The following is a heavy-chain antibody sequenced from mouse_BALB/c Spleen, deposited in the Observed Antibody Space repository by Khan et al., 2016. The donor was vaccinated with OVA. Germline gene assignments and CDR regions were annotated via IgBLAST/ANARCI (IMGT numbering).Heavy chain of an antibody. Sequence: QVQLKQSGAELAKPGASVKMSCKASGYTFTSYWMHWVKQRPGQGLEWLGYINPSSGYTEYNQNFKDKATLTAAKSSSTAYMQLSSLTSEDSAVYYCARDRIDYWGQGTTLTVSS. J-gene: IGHJ2*01. CDR2: INPSSGYT. CDR1: GYTFTSYW. CDR3: ARDRIDY. V-gene: IGHV1-7*01.